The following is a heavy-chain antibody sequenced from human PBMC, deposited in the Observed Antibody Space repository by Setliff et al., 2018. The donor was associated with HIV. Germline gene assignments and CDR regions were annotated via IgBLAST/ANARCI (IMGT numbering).Heavy chain of an antibody. V-gene: IGHV4-31*03. D-gene: IGHD3-10*01. CDR1: GGSISSGGYY. CDR3: ASGKGVRGVIITGGLDV. CDR2: IYYSGST. Sequence: SETLSLTCNVSGGSISSGGYYWGWIRQHPGKGLEWIGFIYYSGSTYYNPSLKSRVTMSVDTSKNQFSRKLSSVTAADTAVYYCASGKGVRGVIITGGLDVWGQGTLVTVSS. J-gene: IGHJ4*02.